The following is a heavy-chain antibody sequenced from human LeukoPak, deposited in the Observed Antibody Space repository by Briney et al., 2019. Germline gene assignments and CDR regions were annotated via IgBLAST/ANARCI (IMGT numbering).Heavy chain of an antibody. D-gene: IGHD1-26*01. Sequence: GGSLRLSCAASGFTLSSYSMNWVRQAPGKGLEWVSSISSSSSYIYYADSVKGRFTISRDNAKNSLYLQMNSLRAEDTAVYYCSIDLYSWSYLDVWGKGTTVTVSS. CDR1: GFTLSSYS. V-gene: IGHV3-21*01. CDR2: ISSSSSYI. CDR3: SIDLYSWSYLDV. J-gene: IGHJ6*03.